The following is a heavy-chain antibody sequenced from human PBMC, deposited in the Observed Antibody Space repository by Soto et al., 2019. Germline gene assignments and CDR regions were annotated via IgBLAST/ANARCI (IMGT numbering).Heavy chain of an antibody. CDR2: IHYSGST. Sequence: SETLSLTSPVSGCSIGFSYLIWLRQTPGKVLEWVGYIHYSGSTNYNPSLKSRVTMSVDSAKNQFSLQLSSVAAADTAVYFCTKYRRTDAEGYSFDYWGQGALVTGSS. D-gene: IGHD2-15*01. CDR1: GCSIGFSY. J-gene: IGHJ4*02. V-gene: IGHV4-59*01. CDR3: TKYRRTDAEGYSFDY.